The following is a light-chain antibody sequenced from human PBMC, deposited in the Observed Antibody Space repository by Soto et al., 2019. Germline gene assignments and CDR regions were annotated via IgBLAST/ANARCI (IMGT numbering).Light chain of an antibody. CDR1: NIGSKS. CDR3: QVWDSSSGHPW. V-gene: IGLV3-21*04. CDR2: YDS. J-gene: IGLJ6*01. Sequence: SYELTQPPSVSVAPGKTARITCGGNNIGSKSVHWYQQKPGQAPVLVIYYDSDRPSGIPERFSGSNSGNTATLTISRVEAGDEADYYCQVWDSSSGHPWFGSGTKVTVL.